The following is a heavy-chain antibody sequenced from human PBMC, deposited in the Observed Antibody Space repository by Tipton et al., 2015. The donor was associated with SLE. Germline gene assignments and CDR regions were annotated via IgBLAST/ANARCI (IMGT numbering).Heavy chain of an antibody. Sequence: TLSLTCTVSGGSISSGGYYWNWIRQHPGKGLEWIGYIYYSGSTYYNPSLKSRVTISVDTSKNQFSLKLNSVTAADTAVYYCARGPVTGNDAFDIWGQGTMVTVSS. CDR2: IYYSGST. CDR3: ARGPVTGNDAFDI. CDR1: GGSISSGGYY. V-gene: IGHV4-31*03. J-gene: IGHJ3*02. D-gene: IGHD2-8*02.